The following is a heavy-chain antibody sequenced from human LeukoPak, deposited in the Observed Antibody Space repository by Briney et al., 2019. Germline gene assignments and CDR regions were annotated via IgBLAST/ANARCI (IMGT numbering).Heavy chain of an antibody. V-gene: IGHV1-46*01. CDR1: GYTFTSYY. Sequence: ASVKVSCKASGYTFTSYYMHWVRQAPGQGLEWMGGINPSGGSTSYAQKFQGRLTMTRDTSTSTVYMELSSLRSEDTAVYYCARDGGGGYYFAYWGQGTLVTVSS. J-gene: IGHJ4*02. D-gene: IGHD2-15*01. CDR3: ARDGGGGYYFAY. CDR2: INPSGGST.